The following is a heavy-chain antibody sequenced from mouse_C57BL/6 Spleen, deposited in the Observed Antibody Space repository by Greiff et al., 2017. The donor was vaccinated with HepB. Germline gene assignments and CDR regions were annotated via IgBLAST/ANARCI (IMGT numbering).Heavy chain of an antibody. Sequence: QVQLKQPGAELVKPGASVKVSCKASGYTFTSYWMHWVKQRPGQGLEWIGRIHPSDSDTNYNQKFKGKATLTVDKSSSTAYMQLSSLTSEDSAIYYCAIEEDDGYSYYAMDYWGQGTSVTVSS. CDR2: IHPSDSDT. CDR1: GYTFTSYW. V-gene: IGHV1-74*01. CDR3: AIEEDDGYSYYAMDY. D-gene: IGHD2-3*01. J-gene: IGHJ4*01.